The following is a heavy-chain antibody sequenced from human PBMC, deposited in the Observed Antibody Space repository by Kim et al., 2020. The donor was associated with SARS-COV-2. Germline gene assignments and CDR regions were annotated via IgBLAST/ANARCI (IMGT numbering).Heavy chain of an antibody. V-gene: IGHV3-30*02. J-gene: IGHJ6*02. D-gene: IGHD1-26*01. Sequence: GGSLTLSCAASGFTFSSYGMHWVRQAPGKGLEWVAVIWYDGSNKYYADSVKGRFTISRDNSKNTLYLQMNSLRAEDTAVYYCAKKGRQGPRYYYYGIDVWGQGNTVTVSS. CDR3: AKKGRQGPRYYYYGIDV. CDR1: GFTFSSYG. CDR2: IWYDGSNK.